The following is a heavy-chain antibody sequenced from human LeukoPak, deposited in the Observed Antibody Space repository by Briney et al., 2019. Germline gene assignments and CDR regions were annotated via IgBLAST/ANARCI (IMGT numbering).Heavy chain of an antibody. CDR2: ISGSGGST. Sequence: GGSLRLSCAASGFTFSSYAMSWVRQAPGKGLEWFSAISGSGGSTYYADSVKGRFTISRDNSKNTLYLQMNSLRAEDTAVYCCAKVISGSRWLFGYWGQGTLVTVSS. CDR1: GFTFSSYA. V-gene: IGHV3-23*01. J-gene: IGHJ4*02. D-gene: IGHD5-12*01. CDR3: AKVISGSRWLFGY.